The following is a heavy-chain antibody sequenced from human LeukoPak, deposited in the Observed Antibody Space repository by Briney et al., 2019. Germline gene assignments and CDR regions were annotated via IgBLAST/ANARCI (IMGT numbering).Heavy chain of an antibody. CDR3: ARAIAARPPGSYYMDV. CDR1: GGSISSYY. J-gene: IGHJ6*03. CDR2: IYTSGST. D-gene: IGHD6-6*01. V-gene: IGHV4-4*07. Sequence: PSETPSLTCTVSGGSISSYYWSWIRQPAGKGLEWIGRIYTSGSTNYNPSLKSRVTMSVDTSKNQFSLKLSSVTAADTAVYYCARAIAARPPGSYYMDVWGKGTTVTVSS.